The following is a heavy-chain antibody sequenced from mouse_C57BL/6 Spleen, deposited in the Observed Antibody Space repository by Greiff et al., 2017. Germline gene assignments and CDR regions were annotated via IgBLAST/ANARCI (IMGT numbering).Heavy chain of an antibody. V-gene: IGHV10-1*01. CDR1: GFSFNTYA. D-gene: IGHD1-1*01. CDR2: IRSKSNNYAT. Sequence: EVQLQESGGGLVQPKGSLKLSCAASGFSFNTYAMNWVRQAPGKGLEWVARIRSKSNNYATYYADSVKDRFTISRDDSESMLYLQMNNLKTEDTAMYYCVRQDYGSRPDWYFDVWGTGTTVTVSS. CDR3: VRQDYGSRPDWYFDV. J-gene: IGHJ1*03.